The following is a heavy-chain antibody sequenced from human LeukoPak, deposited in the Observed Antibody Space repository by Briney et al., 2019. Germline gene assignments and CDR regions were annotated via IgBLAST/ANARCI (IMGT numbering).Heavy chain of an antibody. CDR1: GGSISSYY. J-gene: IGHJ6*02. CDR2: IYYSGRT. D-gene: IGHD3-10*01. CDR3: ARGKLWFGELIGYYYGMDV. V-gene: IGHV4-59*01. Sequence: SETLSLTCTVSGGSISSYYWSWIRQPPGKGLEWIGYIYYSGRTNYNPSLKSRVTISVDTSKNQFSLKLSSVTAADTAVYYCARGKLWFGELIGYYYGMDVWGQGTTVTVSS.